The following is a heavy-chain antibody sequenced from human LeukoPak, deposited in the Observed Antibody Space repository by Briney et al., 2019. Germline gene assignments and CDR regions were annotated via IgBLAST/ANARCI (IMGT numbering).Heavy chain of an antibody. Sequence: GGSLRLSCAASGFTFSSYSMNWVRQAPGKGLEWVSSISSSSSCIYYADSVKGRFTISRDNAKNSLYLQMNSLRAEDTAVYYCARVASYYDSSGYYYSVSDYWGQGTLVTVSS. CDR3: ARVASYYDSSGYYYSVSDY. CDR2: ISSSSSCI. V-gene: IGHV3-21*01. D-gene: IGHD3-22*01. J-gene: IGHJ4*02. CDR1: GFTFSSYS.